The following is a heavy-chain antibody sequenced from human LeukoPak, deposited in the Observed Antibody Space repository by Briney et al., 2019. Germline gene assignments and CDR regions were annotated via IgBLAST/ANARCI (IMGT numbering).Heavy chain of an antibody. Sequence: PSETLSLTCTVSGGSISSGDYYWSWIRQPPGKGLEWIGYIYYSGSTYYNPSLKSRVTISVDMSKNQFSLKLSSVTAADTAVYYCARAHQLLPAYNWFDPWGQGTLVTVSS. D-gene: IGHD2-2*01. J-gene: IGHJ5*02. CDR1: GGSISSGDYY. CDR2: IYYSGST. CDR3: ARAHQLLPAYNWFDP. V-gene: IGHV4-30-4*01.